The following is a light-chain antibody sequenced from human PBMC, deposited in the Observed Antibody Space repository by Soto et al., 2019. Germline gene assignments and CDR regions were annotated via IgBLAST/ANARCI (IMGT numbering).Light chain of an antibody. Sequence: DIQMTQSPSTLSASVGDRVTITCRASQSISSWLAWYQQKPGKAPKLLIYDASSLESGVPSRFSGNGSGTEFTLTISSLQPDDFGIYYCQQYNSNWTFGQGTRVEIK. CDR1: QSISSW. J-gene: IGKJ1*01. CDR2: DAS. V-gene: IGKV1-5*01. CDR3: QQYNSNWT.